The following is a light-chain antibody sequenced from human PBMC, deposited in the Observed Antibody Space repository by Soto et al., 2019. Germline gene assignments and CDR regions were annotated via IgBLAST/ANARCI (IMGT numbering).Light chain of an antibody. CDR3: HQYNSWHPAT. CDR2: DAS. V-gene: IGKV1-5*01. J-gene: IGKJ2*01. Sequence: DIEMTQSPATLAASLGDRVTITCRASQSISRWLAWYQQKPGKAPKLLIYDASSFESGVPSRFSGSGSGTEFTLTISSLQSEDFALHYCHQYNSWHPATFGQGTKVDIK. CDR1: QSISRW.